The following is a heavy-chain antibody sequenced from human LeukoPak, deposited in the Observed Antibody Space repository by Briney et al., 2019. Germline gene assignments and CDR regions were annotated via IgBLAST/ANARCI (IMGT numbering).Heavy chain of an antibody. J-gene: IGHJ4*02. CDR2: INPDSGGT. D-gene: IGHD2-2*01. Sequence: ASVKVSCKASGYTFTGYYMHWVRQAPGQRLEWMGWINPDSGGTNYAQKFQGRVTVTRDTSISTAYMELSRLRSDDTAVYYCARDLGCSRTSCYYASDYWGQGTLLTVSS. CDR3: ARDLGCSRTSCYYASDY. CDR1: GYTFTGYY. V-gene: IGHV1-2*02.